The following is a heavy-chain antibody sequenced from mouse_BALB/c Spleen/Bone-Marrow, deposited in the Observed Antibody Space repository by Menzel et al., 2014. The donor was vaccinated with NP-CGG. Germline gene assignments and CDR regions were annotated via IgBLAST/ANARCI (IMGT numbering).Heavy chain of an antibody. J-gene: IGHJ1*01. Sequence: EVMLVESGGGLVQPGGSLKLSCAASGFDFSRYWMSWVRQAPGKGLGWIGEINPDSNTINYTPSLKDKFIISRDNAKNTLYLQMSKVRSEDTALYYCARLNYYGNLFVWGAGTTVTVSS. CDR1: GFDFSRYW. CDR3: ARLNYYGNLFV. V-gene: IGHV4-1*02. CDR2: INPDSNTI. D-gene: IGHD1-1*01.